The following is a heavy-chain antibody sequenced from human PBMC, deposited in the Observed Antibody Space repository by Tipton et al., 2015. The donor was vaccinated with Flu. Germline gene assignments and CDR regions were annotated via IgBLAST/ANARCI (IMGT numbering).Heavy chain of an antibody. CDR1: GGSISSYY. Sequence: TLSLTCTVSGGSISSYYWSWIRQPPGKGLEWIGYIYYSGSTNYNPSLKSRVTISVDTSKNQFSLKLSSVTAADTAVYYCARVICSGGSCYWFDYWGQGTLVTVSS. J-gene: IGHJ4*02. CDR3: ARVICSGGSCYWFDY. CDR2: IYYSGST. V-gene: IGHV4-59*01. D-gene: IGHD2-15*01.